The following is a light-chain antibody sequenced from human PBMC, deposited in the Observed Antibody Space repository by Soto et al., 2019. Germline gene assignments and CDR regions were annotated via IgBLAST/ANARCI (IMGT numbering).Light chain of an antibody. CDR3: QSYDSSRSLLHV. J-gene: IGLJ1*01. CDR1: SSNIGAGYD. CDR2: ANN. Sequence: QSLLTHPSLVSFAPGHMAAMSCTGSSSNIGAGYDVHWYQHLPGTAPKLLIYANNNRPSGVPDRFSGSKSGTSASLAITGLQAEDEADYYCQSYDSSRSLLHVCGTGTEVTVL. V-gene: IGLV1-40*01.